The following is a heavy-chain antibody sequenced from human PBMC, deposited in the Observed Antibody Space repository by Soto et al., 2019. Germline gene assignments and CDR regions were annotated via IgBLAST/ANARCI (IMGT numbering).Heavy chain of an antibody. CDR1: GYNFFDYG. V-gene: IGHV1-18*01. CDR2: VSPKSGNT. J-gene: IGHJ1*01. CDR3: ARGRTVSSIGPLLV. D-gene: IGHD1-1*01. Sequence: QIQLVQSGAEVKKPGASVKVSCKASGYNFFDYGVSWVRQAPGQGPEWMGWVSPKSGNTDFARKVQGRVTMTADTSTNTAYLELRGLRSDDTAVYYCARGRTVSSIGPLLVWGQGTLVSVSS.